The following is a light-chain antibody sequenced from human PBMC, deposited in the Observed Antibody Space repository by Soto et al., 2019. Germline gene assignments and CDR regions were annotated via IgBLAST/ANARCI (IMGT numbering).Light chain of an antibody. CDR3: CSYAV. Sequence: QSALTQPRSVSGSPGQSVTISCTGTSSDVGGYNYVSWYQQHPGKAPKLMIYDVSKRPSGVPDRFSGSKSGNSASLTISGLQAEDEADYYCCSYAVFGTGTKVTVL. CDR1: SSDVGGYNY. CDR2: DVS. J-gene: IGLJ1*01. V-gene: IGLV2-11*01.